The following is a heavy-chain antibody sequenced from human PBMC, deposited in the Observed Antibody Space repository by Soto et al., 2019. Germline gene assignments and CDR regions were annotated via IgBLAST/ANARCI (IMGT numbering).Heavy chain of an antibody. CDR2: ISGSGGSA. V-gene: IGHV3-23*01. J-gene: IGHJ3*01. CDR3: VREGSGWYSRGSFDV. Sequence: LRLSCAASGFTFSNYAMTWVRQPPGMGLEWVSVISGSGGSADYADSVQGRFTISRDNSKNTLYLQMNILRAEDTAIYFCVREGSGWYSRGSFDVWGRGTMVTVSS. D-gene: IGHD6-19*01. CDR1: GFTFSNYA.